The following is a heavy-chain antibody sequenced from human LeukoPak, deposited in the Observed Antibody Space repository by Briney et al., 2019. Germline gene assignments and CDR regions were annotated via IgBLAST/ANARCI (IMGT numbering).Heavy chain of an antibody. D-gene: IGHD3-3*01. V-gene: IGHV3-23*01. CDR3: ARDTTIFGVGRMNDY. Sequence: GGSLRLSCAASGFTFSSYAMSWVRQAPGKGLEWVSAISGSGGSTYYADSVKGRFTISRDNAKNSLYLQMNSLRAEDTAVYYCARDTTIFGVGRMNDYWGQGTLVTVSS. CDR1: GFTFSSYA. CDR2: ISGSGGST. J-gene: IGHJ4*02.